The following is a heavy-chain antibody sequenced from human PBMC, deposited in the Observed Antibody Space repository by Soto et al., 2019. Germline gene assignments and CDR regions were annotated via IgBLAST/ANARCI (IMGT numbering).Heavy chain of an antibody. Sequence: ASVKVSCKASGYTFTSYGISWVRQAPGQGLEWMGWISAYNGNTNYAQKLQGRVTMTTDTSTSTAYMELRSLRSDGTAMYYCARWVVGSGSYYNFLAYWGQGTLVTVSS. D-gene: IGHD3-10*01. CDR2: ISAYNGNT. CDR3: ARWVVGSGSYYNFLAY. J-gene: IGHJ4*02. V-gene: IGHV1-18*01. CDR1: GYTFTSYG.